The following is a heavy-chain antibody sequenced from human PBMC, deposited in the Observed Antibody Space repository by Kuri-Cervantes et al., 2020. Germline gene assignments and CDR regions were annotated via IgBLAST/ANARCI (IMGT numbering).Heavy chain of an antibody. CDR1: GRTFSSYS. Sequence: LSLTCAASGRTFSSYSMNWVRQAPGKGLEWVSSISSSSSYIYYADSVKGRFTISRDNAKNSLYLQMNSLRAEDTAVYYCARQGPDDYGDYEGEKWFDPWGQGTLVTVSS. CDR2: ISSSSSYI. V-gene: IGHV3-21*01. J-gene: IGHJ5*02. D-gene: IGHD4-17*01. CDR3: ARQGPDDYGDYEGEKWFDP.